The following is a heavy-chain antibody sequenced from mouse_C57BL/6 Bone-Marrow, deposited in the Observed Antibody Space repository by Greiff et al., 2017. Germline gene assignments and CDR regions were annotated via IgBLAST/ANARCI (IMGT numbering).Heavy chain of an antibody. J-gene: IGHJ3*01. CDR2: IYPGDGDT. CDR1: GYAFSSSW. CDR3: ARGGDGLFAY. V-gene: IGHV1-82*01. D-gene: IGHD2-3*01. Sequence: QVQLQQSGPELVKPGASVKISCKASGYAFSSSWMNWVKRRPGKGLEWIGRIYPGDGDTNYNGKFKGKATLTADKSSSTAYMQLSSLTSEDSAVYFCARGGDGLFAYWGQGTLVTVSA.